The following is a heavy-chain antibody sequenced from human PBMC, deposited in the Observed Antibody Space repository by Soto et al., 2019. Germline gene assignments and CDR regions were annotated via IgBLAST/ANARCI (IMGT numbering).Heavy chain of an antibody. V-gene: IGHV4-31*03. CDR2: IYYSGST. J-gene: IGHJ5*02. CDR1: GGSISSGGYY. Sequence: QVQLQESGPGLVKPSQTLSLTCTVSGGSISSGGYYWSWIRQHPGKGLEWIGYIYYSGSTYYNPSLKTRVTISVDTSKNQFSLELSSVTAADTAVYYCASVQKITIFWRTWFDPWGQGTLVTVSS. CDR3: ASVQKITIFWRTWFDP. D-gene: IGHD3-3*01.